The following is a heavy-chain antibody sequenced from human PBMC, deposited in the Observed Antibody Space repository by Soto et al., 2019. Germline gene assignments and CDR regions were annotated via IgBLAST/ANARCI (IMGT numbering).Heavy chain of an antibody. Sequence: ASVKVSCKASGYTFTSYAMNWVRQAPGQGLEWMGWINTNTGNPTYAQGFTGRFVFSLDTSVSTAYLQICSLKAEDTAVYYCASSATGTPSPADYWGQGTLVTVSS. CDR3: ASSATGTPSPADY. CDR2: INTNTGNP. J-gene: IGHJ4*02. V-gene: IGHV7-4-1*01. D-gene: IGHD1-1*01. CDR1: GYTFTSYA.